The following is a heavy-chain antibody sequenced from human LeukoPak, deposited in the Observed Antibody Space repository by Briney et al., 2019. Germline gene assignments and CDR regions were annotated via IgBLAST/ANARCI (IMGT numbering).Heavy chain of an antibody. Sequence: GGSLRLSCAASGFPFSGYGMHWVRQAPGKGLVWVSRITTDGSGTNYADSVKGRFTISRDNAKNTLYLQMNSLRAEDTAVYYCARGRRDGYTQDSWGQGTLVTVSS. V-gene: IGHV3-74*01. J-gene: IGHJ4*02. D-gene: IGHD5-24*01. CDR1: GFPFSGYG. CDR2: ITTDGSGT. CDR3: ARGRRDGYTQDS.